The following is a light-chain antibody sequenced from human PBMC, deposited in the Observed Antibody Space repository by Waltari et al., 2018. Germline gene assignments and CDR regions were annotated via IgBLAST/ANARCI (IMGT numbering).Light chain of an antibody. J-gene: IGKJ1*01. CDR3: QHYVRLPAT. V-gene: IGKV3-20*01. CDR2: GSS. CDR1: QSVSRT. Sequence: EIVLTQSPGTLSLSPGDRATLSCRASQSVSRTLAWYQQKPGQAPNLLIYGSSIRATGIPDRFTGSGSGTDFSLTISSLEPEDFAIYFCQHYVRLPATFGQGTKVEIK.